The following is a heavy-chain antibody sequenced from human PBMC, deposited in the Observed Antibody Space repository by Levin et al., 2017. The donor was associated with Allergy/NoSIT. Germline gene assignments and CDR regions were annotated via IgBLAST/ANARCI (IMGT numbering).Heavy chain of an antibody. CDR1: GFTFSSYS. V-gene: IGHV3-21*01. CDR2: ISSSSSYI. D-gene: IGHD3-10*01. CDR3: ARGGVRGVINENDY. J-gene: IGHJ4*02. Sequence: GGSLRLSCAASGFTFSSYSMNWVRQAPGKGLEWVSSISSSSSYIYYADSVKGRFTISRDNAKNSLYLQMNSLRAEDTAVYYCARGGVRGVINENDYWGQGTLVTVSS.